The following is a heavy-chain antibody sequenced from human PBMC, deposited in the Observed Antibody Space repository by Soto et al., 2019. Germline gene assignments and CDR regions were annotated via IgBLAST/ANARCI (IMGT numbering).Heavy chain of an antibody. V-gene: IGHV1-18*01. CDR1: GYTFTSYG. D-gene: IGHD3-16*02. J-gene: IGHJ5*02. Sequence: QVQLVQSGAEVKKPGASVKVSCKASGYTFTSYGISWVRQAPGQGLEWMGWISAYNGNTNYAQKLQGRVTMTTDTSTSPGYMELRSLRSDDTAVYYCARGPSAYYDYVWGSYRYDNWFDPWGQGTLVTVSS. CDR2: ISAYNGNT. CDR3: ARGPSAYYDYVWGSYRYDNWFDP.